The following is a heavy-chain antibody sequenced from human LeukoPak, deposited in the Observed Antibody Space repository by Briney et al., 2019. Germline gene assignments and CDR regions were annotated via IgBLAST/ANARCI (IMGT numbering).Heavy chain of an antibody. D-gene: IGHD1-26*01. CDR1: GFTFSSYA. CDR2: ISGSGVTT. CDR3: AKKVVVGATSPYSDFQD. V-gene: IGHV3-23*01. J-gene: IGHJ1*01. Sequence: GGSLRLSCVASGFTFSSYAMSWVRQAPGKGLEWVSAISGSGVTTHYAGSVKGRFSISRDNSKNTLYLQMNSLRAEDTALYYCAKKVVVGATSPYSDFQDWGQGTLVTVSS.